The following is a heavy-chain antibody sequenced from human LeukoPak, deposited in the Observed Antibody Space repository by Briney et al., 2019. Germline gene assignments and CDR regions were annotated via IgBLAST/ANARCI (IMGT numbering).Heavy chain of an antibody. J-gene: IGHJ4*02. V-gene: IGHV1-18*04. CDR1: GYTFTSYY. D-gene: IGHD3-3*01. CDR2: ISAYNGNT. CDR3: ARWTIFGVVPFDY. Sequence: ASVKVSCKASGYTFTSYYMHWVRQAPGQGLEWMGWISAYNGNTNYAQKLQGRVTMTTDTSTSTAYMELRSLRSDDTAVYYCARWTIFGVVPFDYWGQGTLVTVSS.